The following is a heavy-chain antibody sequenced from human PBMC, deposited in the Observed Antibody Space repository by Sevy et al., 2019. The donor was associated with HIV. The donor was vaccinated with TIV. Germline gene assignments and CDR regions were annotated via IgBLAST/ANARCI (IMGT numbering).Heavy chain of an antibody. Sequence: ASVKVSCKASGYTFTSYDIHWVRQATGQGLEWMGWMSAQSGNTGYAQKFQGRVTMTEDTSTDTAYMELSSLRSEDTAVYYCATGLYYYGMDVWGQGTTVTVSS. V-gene: IGHV1-8*01. CDR3: ATGLYYYGMDV. CDR2: MSAQSGNT. CDR1: GYTFTSYD. J-gene: IGHJ6*02.